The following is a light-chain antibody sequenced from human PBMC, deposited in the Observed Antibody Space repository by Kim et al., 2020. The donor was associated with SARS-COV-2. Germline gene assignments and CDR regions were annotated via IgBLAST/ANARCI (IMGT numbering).Light chain of an antibody. Sequence: SPGERATLFCRASQSVSSGYLAWYQHKPGQAPRVLIYGASSRATGIPDRFSGSGSGTDFTFTISRLEPEDFTIYYCQQYGSTPWTFGQGTKVDIK. CDR3: QQYGSTPWT. J-gene: IGKJ1*01. V-gene: IGKV3-20*01. CDR2: GAS. CDR1: QSVSSGY.